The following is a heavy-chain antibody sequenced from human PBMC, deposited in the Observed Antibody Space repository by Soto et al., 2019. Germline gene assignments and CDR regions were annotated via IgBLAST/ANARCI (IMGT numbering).Heavy chain of an antibody. CDR3: ARDLGGYPFDY. J-gene: IGHJ4*02. D-gene: IGHD1-26*01. V-gene: IGHV3-7*03. CDR2: IKPDGSEK. CDR1: GFTFSRYW. Sequence: AGGSLRLSCAASGFTFSRYWMSWVRQAPGKGLEWVANIKPDGSEKYYVDSVKGRFTTSRDNAKNSLYLQVNSLRAEDTAVYYCARDLGGYPFDYWGQGTLVTVSS.